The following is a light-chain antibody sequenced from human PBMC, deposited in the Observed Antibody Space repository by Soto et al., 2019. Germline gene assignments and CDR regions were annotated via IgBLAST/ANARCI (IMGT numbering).Light chain of an antibody. V-gene: IGLV2-14*01. CDR3: SSYTSSSTRV. CDR1: SSDVGGYNY. J-gene: IGLJ2*01. CDR2: EVS. Sequence: QSVLTQPASVSGSPVQSITISCTGTSSDVGGYNYVSWYQQHPGKAPKLLSYEVSNRPSGVSNRFSCSKSGNTASLTVSGLQAEDEADYYCSSYTSSSTRVFGGGTQLTVL.